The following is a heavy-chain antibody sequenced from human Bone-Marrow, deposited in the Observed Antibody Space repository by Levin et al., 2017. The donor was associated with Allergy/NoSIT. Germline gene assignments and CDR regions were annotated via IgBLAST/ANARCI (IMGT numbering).Heavy chain of an antibody. CDR3: AKETDSTGYYGFDS. J-gene: IGHJ4*02. D-gene: IGHD3-22*01. CDR2: INYLGST. Sequence: LSQTLSLTCTVSGGSTNSYFWNWIRQSPGKGLEWIGYINYLGSTNYNPSLQSRVSISRGTSKNQFSLNLRSVTAADTAVYFCAKETDSTGYYGFDSWGQGTLVTVSS. CDR1: GGSTNSYF. V-gene: IGHV4-59*01.